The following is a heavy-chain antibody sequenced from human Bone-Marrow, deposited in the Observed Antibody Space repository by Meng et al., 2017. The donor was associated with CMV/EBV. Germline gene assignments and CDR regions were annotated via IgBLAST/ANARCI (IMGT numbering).Heavy chain of an antibody. CDR1: GFTVSSNY. J-gene: IGHJ5*02. CDR3: ALRNFGVGGNRGNWFDP. CDR2: ISGSGGST. V-gene: IGHV3-23*01. D-gene: IGHD3-3*01. Sequence: GESLKISCAASGFTVSSNYMSWVRQAPGKGLEWVSAISGSGGSTYYADSVKGRFTISRDNSKNTLYLQMNSLRAEDTAVYYCALRNFGVGGNRGNWFDPWGQGPLVTVAS.